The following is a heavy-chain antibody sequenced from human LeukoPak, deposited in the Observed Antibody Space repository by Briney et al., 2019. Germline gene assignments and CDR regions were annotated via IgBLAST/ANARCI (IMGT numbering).Heavy chain of an antibody. CDR3: ARGVEYSSSWYPDWLFDY. V-gene: IGHV4-30-2*01. Sequence: SETLSLTCAVSGGSISSGGYSWSWIRQPPGKGLEWIGYIYHSGSTYYNPSLKSRVTMSVDRSKNQFSLKLSSVTAADTAVYYCARGVEYSSSWYPDWLFDYWGQGTLVTVSS. D-gene: IGHD6-13*01. CDR1: GGSISSGGYS. CDR2: IYHSGST. J-gene: IGHJ4*02.